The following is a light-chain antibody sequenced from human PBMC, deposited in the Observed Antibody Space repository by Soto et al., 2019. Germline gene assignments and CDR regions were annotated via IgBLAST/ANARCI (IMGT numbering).Light chain of an antibody. CDR3: QQYNSWLWT. Sequence: EIVMTQAPATLSVSPGEGAPLSCRASQSVSSKLAWYQQKPGQAPRLLIYGASTMATGIPARFSGSGSGTEFTLIISSLQSEDSAVYYCQQYNSWLWTFGQGTKVDIK. J-gene: IGKJ1*01. CDR1: QSVSSK. CDR2: GAS. V-gene: IGKV3-15*01.